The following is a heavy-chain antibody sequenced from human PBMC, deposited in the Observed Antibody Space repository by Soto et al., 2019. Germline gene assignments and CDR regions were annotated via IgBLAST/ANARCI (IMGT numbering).Heavy chain of an antibody. CDR1: GFTFSSYA. CDR3: AKERYYDFWSGYFDY. J-gene: IGHJ4*02. D-gene: IGHD3-3*01. CDR2: ISGSGGST. V-gene: IGHV3-23*01. Sequence: PGGSLRLSCAASGFTFSSYAMSWVRHAPGKGLEWVSAISGSGGSTYYADSVKGRFTISRDNSKNTLYLQMNSLRAEDKAVYYCAKERYYDFWSGYFDYWGQGTLVTVSS.